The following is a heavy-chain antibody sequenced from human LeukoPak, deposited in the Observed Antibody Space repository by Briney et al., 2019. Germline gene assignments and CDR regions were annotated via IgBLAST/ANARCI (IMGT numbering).Heavy chain of an antibody. D-gene: IGHD1-1*01. CDR3: ATYDNWVAGDV. CDR1: GFTFKDYW. V-gene: IGHV3-7*01. J-gene: IGHJ6*02. CDR2: INKEGNEE. Sequence: GGSLRLSCAASGFTFKDYWMSWVRQAPGKGPEWVANINKEGNEEHFVDSVKGRFTVSRDNAKNSLFLQMNSLRVEDTAVYYCATYDNWVAGDVWGQGTPVSVSS.